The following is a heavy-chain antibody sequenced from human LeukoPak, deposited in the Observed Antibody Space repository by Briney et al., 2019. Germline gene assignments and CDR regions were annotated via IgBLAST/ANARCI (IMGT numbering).Heavy chain of an antibody. CDR2: INPHSGDT. V-gene: IGHV1-2*02. J-gene: IGHJ4*02. CDR3: ARWDGYSSSPDY. D-gene: IGHD6-13*01. Sequence: ASVTVSCKASGYSFTGYYMHWVRQAPGQGLAWMGWINPHSGDTGYAQKFQGRVTMTRDMSITTTYMELTRLRSDDTAFYYCARWDGYSSSPDYWGQGSLVTVSS. CDR1: GYSFTGYY.